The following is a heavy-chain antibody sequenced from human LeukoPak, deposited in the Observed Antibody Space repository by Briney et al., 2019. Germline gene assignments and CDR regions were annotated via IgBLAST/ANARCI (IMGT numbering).Heavy chain of an antibody. D-gene: IGHD2-15*01. Sequence: GGSLRLSCAASGFTFSSYTMNWVRQAPGKGLEWVSSISSGSNYIYYADSLKGRFTISRDNARNSLYLQMNSLRAEDTAVYYCAREAYCSGGSCYYFDYWGQGTLATVSS. CDR1: GFTFSSYT. V-gene: IGHV3-21*03. J-gene: IGHJ4*02. CDR2: ISSGSNYI. CDR3: AREAYCSGGSCYYFDY.